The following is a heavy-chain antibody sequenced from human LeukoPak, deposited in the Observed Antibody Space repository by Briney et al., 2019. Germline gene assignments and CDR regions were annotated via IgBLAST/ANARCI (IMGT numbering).Heavy chain of an antibody. CDR1: GASISSGGYY. J-gene: IGHJ4*02. CDR2: IYYGGST. V-gene: IGHV4-31*03. Sequence: PSETLSLTCTVSGASISSGGYYSSWIRQHPGNGLEWIGYIYYGGSTYYNPSLKSRITISVDTSKNQFSLELSSVTAADTAVYYCARADGGVRGYYFDYWGQGIMVTVSS. D-gene: IGHD3-10*01. CDR3: ARADGGVRGYYFDY.